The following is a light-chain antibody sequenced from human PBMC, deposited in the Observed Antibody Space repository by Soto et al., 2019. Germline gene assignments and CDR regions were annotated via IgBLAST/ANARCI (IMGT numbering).Light chain of an antibody. V-gene: IGLV2-14*01. Sequence: QSVLTQPASVSRSPGQSITISCTGTSSDVGGYNYVSWYQQHPGKAPKLMIYDVSNRPSGVSNRFSGSKSGNTASLTISGLQAEDEADYYCSSYTSSSFYVFGTGTKLTVL. CDR3: SSYTSSSFYV. CDR1: SSDVGGYNY. J-gene: IGLJ1*01. CDR2: DVS.